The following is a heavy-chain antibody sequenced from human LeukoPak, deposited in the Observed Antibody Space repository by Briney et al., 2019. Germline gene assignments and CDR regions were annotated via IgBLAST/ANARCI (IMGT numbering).Heavy chain of an antibody. CDR2: IYHSGST. J-gene: IGHJ5*02. V-gene: IGHV4-38-2*02. D-gene: IGHD6-13*01. CDR1: GYSISSGYY. Sequence: SETLSLTCTVSGYSISSGYYWGWIRQPPGKGLEWIGSIYHSGSTYYNPFLKSRVTISVDTSKNQFSLKLSSVTAADTAVYYCARAPVVSSSSFGFDPWGQGTLVTVSS. CDR3: ARAPVVSSSSFGFDP.